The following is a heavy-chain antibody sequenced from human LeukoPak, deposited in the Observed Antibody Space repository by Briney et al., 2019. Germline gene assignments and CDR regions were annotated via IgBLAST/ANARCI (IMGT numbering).Heavy chain of an antibody. D-gene: IGHD6-19*01. V-gene: IGHV3-9*01. J-gene: IGHJ4*02. CDR1: GFTFDDYA. CDR3: AKGKTGIAVAGTVDS. Sequence: PGGSLRLSCAASGFTFDDYAMHWVRQAPGKGLEWVSGISWNSGSIGYADSVKGRFTISRDNAKNSLYLQMNSLRAEDTALYYCAKGKTGIAVAGTVDSWGQGTLVTVSS. CDR2: ISWNSGSI.